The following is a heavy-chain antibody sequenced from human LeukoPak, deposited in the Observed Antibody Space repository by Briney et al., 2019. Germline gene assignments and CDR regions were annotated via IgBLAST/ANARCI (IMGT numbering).Heavy chain of an antibody. V-gene: IGHV3-23*01. Sequence: GGSLRLSCAASGFTFSSYAMSWVRQAPGKGLEWVSAISGSGGSTYYADSVKGRFTISRDNSKNTLYLQMNSLRAEDTAVYYCAKDTFSYSSGWYGPLDYWGQGTLVTVSS. CDR3: AKDTFSYSSGWYGPLDY. J-gene: IGHJ4*02. CDR2: ISGSGGST. CDR1: GFTFSSYA. D-gene: IGHD6-19*01.